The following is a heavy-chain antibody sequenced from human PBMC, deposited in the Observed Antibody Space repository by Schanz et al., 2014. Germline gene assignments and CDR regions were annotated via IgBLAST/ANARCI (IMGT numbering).Heavy chain of an antibody. J-gene: IGHJ6*03. CDR1: GGTFSSYT. CDR3: TRLGTGMAVACSVIDAYYDYMDV. Sequence: QVHLVQSGAEVKKPGSSVKVSCKASGGTFSSYTISWVRQAPGQGLEWMGRIIPILGIANYAQKFQGRVTITADRSTSTAYMELSSLRSEDTAVYYCTRLGTGMAVACSVIDAYYDYMDVWGEGTTVTVSS. V-gene: IGHV1-69*02. D-gene: IGHD6-19*01. CDR2: IIPILGIA.